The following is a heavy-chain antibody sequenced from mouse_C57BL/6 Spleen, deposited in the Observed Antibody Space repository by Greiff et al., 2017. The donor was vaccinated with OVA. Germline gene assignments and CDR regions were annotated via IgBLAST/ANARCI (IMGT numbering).Heavy chain of an antibody. Sequence: EVQLQQSGPELVKPGASVKISCKASGYTFTDYYMNWVKQSHGKSLEWIGDINPNNGGTSYNQKFKGKATLTVDKSSSTAYMELRSLTSEDSAVYYCARSRSYYDMDDWGKGTSVTVSS. CDR2: INPNNGGT. CDR1: GYTFTDYY. CDR3: ARSRSYYDMDD. J-gene: IGHJ4*01. V-gene: IGHV1-26*01.